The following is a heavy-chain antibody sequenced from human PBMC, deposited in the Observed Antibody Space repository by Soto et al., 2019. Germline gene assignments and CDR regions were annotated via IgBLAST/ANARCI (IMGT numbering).Heavy chain of an antibody. CDR1: GFTFSSYA. CDR3: AKSPFYIVVVPAAITRWFDP. J-gene: IGHJ5*02. D-gene: IGHD2-2*01. CDR2: IRGSGGST. V-gene: IGHV3-23*01. Sequence: EVQLLESGGGLVQPGGSLRLSCAASGFTFSSYAMSWVRQAPGKGLEWVSAIRGSGGSTYYADSVKGRFTISRDNSKNTLYLQMNSLRAEDTAVYYCAKSPFYIVVVPAAITRWFDPWGQGTLVTVSS.